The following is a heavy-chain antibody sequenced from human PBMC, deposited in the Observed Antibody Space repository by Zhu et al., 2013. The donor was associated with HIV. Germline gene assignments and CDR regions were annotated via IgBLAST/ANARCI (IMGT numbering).Heavy chain of an antibody. J-gene: IGHJ4*02. V-gene: IGHV1-69*06. Sequence: QVQLVQSGAEVKKPGSSVKVSCQASGDTFTTYSFSWVRQGPGQGLEWMGGINPIFGTPNYAQKFQGRLTITADKSTSTVYMELSSLTSEDTAVYYCARAGTSGYCIAGSCYSAFEYWGQGTQVIVSS. CDR2: INPIFGTP. CDR1: GDTFTTYS. D-gene: IGHD2-15*01. CDR3: ARAGTSGYCIAGSCYSAFEY.